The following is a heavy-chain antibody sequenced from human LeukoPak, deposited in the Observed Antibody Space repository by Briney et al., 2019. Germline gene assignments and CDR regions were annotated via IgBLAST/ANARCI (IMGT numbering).Heavy chain of an antibody. CDR1: GGSISTSSYY. CDR2: IFYSGST. J-gene: IGHJ4*02. Sequence: KASETLSLTCTVSGGSISTSSYYWGWVRQPPGKGLEWIGNIFYSGSTYYSPSLKSRVTISLGTSRNQFSLKLNSVTAADTAVYYCARDSRGYSYGYPKYYFDYWGQGTLVTVSS. CDR3: ARDSRGYSYGYPKYYFDY. V-gene: IGHV4-39*07. D-gene: IGHD5-18*01.